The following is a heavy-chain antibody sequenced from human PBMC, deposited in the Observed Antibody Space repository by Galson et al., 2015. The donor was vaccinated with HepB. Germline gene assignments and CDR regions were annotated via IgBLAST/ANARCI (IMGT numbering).Heavy chain of an antibody. CDR1: GYALTDLS. CDR2: FDPADSEP. CDR3: ALLGHCSSISCNEGDY. J-gene: IGHJ4*02. Sequence: SVKVSCKVSGYALTDLSLHWVRQAPGKGLEWLGGFDPADSEPLYAQKFQGRVTMTEDTSTDTAYMELSSLRSEDTAVYYCALLGHCSSISCNEGDYCGQGTLVTVSS. D-gene: IGHD2-2*01. V-gene: IGHV1-24*01.